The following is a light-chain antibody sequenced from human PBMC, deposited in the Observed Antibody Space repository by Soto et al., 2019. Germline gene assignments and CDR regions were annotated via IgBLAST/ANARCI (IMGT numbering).Light chain of an antibody. CDR3: HQRSNWPLT. Sequence: EIVLTQSPATLSLSPGERATLSCRASPSVTNFLAWYQQKPGQALRLLIYDVSKRATGIPARFSGSGSETDFTLTISSLEPGDFAVYYCHQRSNWPLTFGGGTKLEIK. V-gene: IGKV3-11*01. J-gene: IGKJ4*01. CDR2: DVS. CDR1: PSVTNF.